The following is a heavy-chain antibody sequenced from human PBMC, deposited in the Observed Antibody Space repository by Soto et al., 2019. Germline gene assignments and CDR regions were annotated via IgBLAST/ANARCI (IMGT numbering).Heavy chain of an antibody. J-gene: IGHJ4*02. CDR1: GYTFTSYY. CDR2: INPSGGST. CDR3: ARVSGGRKQQLIDY. V-gene: IGHV1-46*01. D-gene: IGHD2-15*01. Sequence: QVQLVQSGAEVKKPGASVKVSCKASGYTFTSYYMHWVRQAPGQGLEWMGIINPSGGSTSYEQKFQGRDTMTRDTSTSTVYMELSSMRYEDTAVYYCARVSGGRKQQLIDYWGQGTLVTVSS.